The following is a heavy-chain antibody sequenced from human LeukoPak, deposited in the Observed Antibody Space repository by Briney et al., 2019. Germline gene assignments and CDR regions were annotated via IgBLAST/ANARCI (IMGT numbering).Heavy chain of an antibody. V-gene: IGHV3-23*01. CDR3: AKDLAYGERLFDY. D-gene: IGHD4-17*01. Sequence: GGSLRLSCAASGFTFSSYAMSWVRQAPGKGLEWASAISGSGGSTYYADSVKGRFTISRDNSKNTLYLQMNSLRAEDTAVYYCAKDLAYGERLFDYWGQGTLVTVSS. CDR1: GFTFSSYA. J-gene: IGHJ4*02. CDR2: ISGSGGST.